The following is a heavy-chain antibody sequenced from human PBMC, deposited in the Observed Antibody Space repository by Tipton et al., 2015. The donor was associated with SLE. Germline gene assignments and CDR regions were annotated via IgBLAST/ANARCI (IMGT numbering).Heavy chain of an antibody. D-gene: IGHD5-12*01. J-gene: IGHJ5*02. CDR3: ARGGYGRTTKKWIWFDP. Sequence: TLSLTCTVSGGSISSGSYYWSWIRQPAGKGLEWIGYIYTSGSTNYNPSLKSRVTISVDTSKNQFSLKLSSVTAADTAVHYCARGGYGRTTKKWIWFDPWGQGTLVTVSS. V-gene: IGHV4-61*09. CDR2: IYTSGST. CDR1: GGSISSGSYY.